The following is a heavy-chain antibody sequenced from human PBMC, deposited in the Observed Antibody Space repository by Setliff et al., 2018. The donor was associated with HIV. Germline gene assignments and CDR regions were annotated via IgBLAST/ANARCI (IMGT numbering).Heavy chain of an antibody. CDR1: GYTFTTYS. V-gene: IGHV1-3*03. CDR3: ATDLDYSNYGGGY. CDR2: INVGKGDT. J-gene: IGHJ4*02. D-gene: IGHD4-4*01. Sequence: ASVKVSCKTSGYTFTTYSIHWVRQAPGQSLEWMGWINVGKGDTKYSQELQGRITLTTDTSANTAYMELSSLRSEDTAVYYCATDLDYSNYGGGYWGQGTLVTVSS.